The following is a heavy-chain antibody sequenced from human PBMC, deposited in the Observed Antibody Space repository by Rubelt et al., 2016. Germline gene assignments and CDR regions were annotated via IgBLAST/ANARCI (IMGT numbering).Heavy chain of an antibody. CDR1: GGSFSGYY. CDR3: ARVLGYYDSRCYYSSWIDY. V-gene: IGHV4-34*01. D-gene: IGHD3-22*01. CDR2: INHSGST. J-gene: IGHJ4*02. Sequence: QVQLQQWGAGLLKPSETLSLTCDVYGGSFSGYYWSWIRQPPGKGLEWIGEINHSGSTNYNPSLKSRVTISVDTSKDQFSLKRHCVTASDTAVYYCARVLGYYDSRCYYSSWIDYWGQGTLVTGSS.